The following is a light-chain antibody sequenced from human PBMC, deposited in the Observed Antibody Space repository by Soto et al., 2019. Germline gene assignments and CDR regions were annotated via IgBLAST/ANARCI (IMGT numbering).Light chain of an antibody. V-gene: IGKV1-17*01. J-gene: IGKJ1*01. Sequence: DIPMTQSPSSLSASVGDRVTITCRASQGIRNDLGWYQQKAGEAPKRRVYGASRLQSGVTSRLSGSGTGTAFTHTINSLQPEDSATYYCLQHNSFPVTFGQGTKVDIE. CDR2: GAS. CDR3: LQHNSFPVT. CDR1: QGIRND.